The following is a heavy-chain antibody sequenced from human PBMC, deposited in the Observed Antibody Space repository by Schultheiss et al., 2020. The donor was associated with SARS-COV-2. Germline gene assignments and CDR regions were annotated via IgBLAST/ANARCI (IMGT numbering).Heavy chain of an antibody. J-gene: IGHJ6*03. CDR1: GGSFSGYY. D-gene: IGHD6-6*01. Sequence: SQTLSLTCAVYGGSFSGYYWSWIRQPPGKGLEWIGSIYYSGSTNYNPSLKSRVTISVDTSKNQFSLKLSSVTAADTAVYYCARVKAARLGPVHYYYYYMDVWGKGTTVTVSS. CDR2: IYYSGST. CDR3: ARVKAARLGPVHYYYYYMDV. V-gene: IGHV4-34*01.